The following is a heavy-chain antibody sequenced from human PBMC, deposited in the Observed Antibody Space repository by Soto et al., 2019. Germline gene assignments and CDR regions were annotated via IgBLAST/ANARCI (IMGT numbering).Heavy chain of an antibody. J-gene: IGHJ6*02. D-gene: IGHD2-2*01. CDR3: ARFRDIVVVPAANYYYYGMDV. CDR1: GYSFTSYW. CDR2: IDPSDSYT. V-gene: IGHV5-10-1*01. Sequence: GESLKISCKGSGYSFTSYWISWVRQMPGKGLEWMGRIDPSDSYTNYSPSFQGHVTISADKSISTAYLQWSSLKASDTAMYYCARFRDIVVVPAANYYYYGMDVWGQGTTVTSP.